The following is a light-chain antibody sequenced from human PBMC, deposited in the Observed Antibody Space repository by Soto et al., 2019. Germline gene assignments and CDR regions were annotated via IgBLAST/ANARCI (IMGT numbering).Light chain of an antibody. J-gene: IGKJ3*01. CDR2: GAS. V-gene: IGKV3-20*01. CDR3: QQYSSSPPEFT. CDR1: QSISSNY. Sequence: EIVLTQSPSTLSLSPGERATLSCRASQSISSNYLAWYQQRPGQAPRLLIFGASYRATGIPDRFSGSGSGTDFTLTISRLEPEDFAVYYCQQYSSSPPEFTFGPGTRVESK.